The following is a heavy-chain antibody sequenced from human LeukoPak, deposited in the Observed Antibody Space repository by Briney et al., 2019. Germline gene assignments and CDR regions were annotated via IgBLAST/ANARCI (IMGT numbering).Heavy chain of an antibody. V-gene: IGHV5-51*01. J-gene: IGHJ5*02. CDR2: IYPGDSNT. CDR1: EYSFTNYW. CDR3: ARHQGCFDP. Sequence: PGESLKISCKGSEYSFTNYWIGWGRQMPGKGLEWLGMIYPGDSNTRYSPSFQGHVTISADKSISTAYLQWSSLKASDTARYYCARHQGCFDPWGQGTLVTVSS.